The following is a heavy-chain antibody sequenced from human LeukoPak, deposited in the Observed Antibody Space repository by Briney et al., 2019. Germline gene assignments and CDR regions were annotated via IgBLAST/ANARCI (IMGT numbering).Heavy chain of an antibody. CDR1: GDSVSSNSAA. Sequence: SQTLSLTCAISGDSVSSNSAAWNWNRQSPSRGLEWPGRTYYRSKWYNDYAVSVESRITINPDTSKNQFSLQLNSVTPEDTAVYYCAREGSGIPGHFDYWGQGTLVTVSS. V-gene: IGHV6-1*01. D-gene: IGHD3-10*01. J-gene: IGHJ4*02. CDR3: AREGSGIPGHFDY. CDR2: TYYRSKWYN.